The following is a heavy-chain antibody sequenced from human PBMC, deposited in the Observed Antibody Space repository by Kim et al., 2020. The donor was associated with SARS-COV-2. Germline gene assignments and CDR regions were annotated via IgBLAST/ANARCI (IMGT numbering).Heavy chain of an antibody. Sequence: SETLSLTCAVYGGSFSGYYWSWIRQPPGKGLEWIGEINHSGSTNYNPSLKSRVTISVDTSKNQFSLKLSSVTAADTAVYYCARDPFDYGDRPLFRWGQGTLVTVSS. J-gene: IGHJ4*02. CDR3: ARDPFDYGDRPLFR. CDR2: INHSGST. CDR1: GGSFSGYY. V-gene: IGHV4-34*01. D-gene: IGHD4-17*01.